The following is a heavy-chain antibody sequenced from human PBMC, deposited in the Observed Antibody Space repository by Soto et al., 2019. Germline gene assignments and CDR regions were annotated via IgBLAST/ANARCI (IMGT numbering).Heavy chain of an antibody. CDR2: IKQDGSEK. D-gene: IGHD2-15*01. CDR1: GFTFSSYW. V-gene: IGHV3-7*03. CDR3: ARVLVEVGYYYGMDV. J-gene: IGHJ6*02. Sequence: HPGGSLRLSCAASGFTFSSYWMSWVRQAPGKGLEWVANIKQDGSEKYYVDSVKGRFTISRDNAKNSLYLQMNSLRAEDTAVYYCARVLVEVGYYYGMDVWGQGTTVTVSS.